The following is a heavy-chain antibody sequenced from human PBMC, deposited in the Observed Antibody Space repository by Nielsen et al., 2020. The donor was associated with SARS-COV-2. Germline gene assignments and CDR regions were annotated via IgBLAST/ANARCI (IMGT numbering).Heavy chain of an antibody. Sequence: SLYTLNSQYMHWVRQAPGQGLEWMGIIYPSGGSTSYAQKFQGRVTMTRDRSTSTVYMELSSLRSEDTAVYYCAREGNLTGHDDLGQGTPVTVSS. CDR3: AREGNLTGHDD. V-gene: IGHV1-46*02. CDR2: IYPSGGST. J-gene: IGHJ4*02. D-gene: IGHD3-9*01. CDR1: LYTLNSQY.